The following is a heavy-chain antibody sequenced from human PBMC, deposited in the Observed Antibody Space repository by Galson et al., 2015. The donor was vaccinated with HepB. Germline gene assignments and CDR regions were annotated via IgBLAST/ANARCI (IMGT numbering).Heavy chain of an antibody. CDR2: IKEDGSEI. V-gene: IGHV3-7*03. CDR3: ARVEGYKSTIDY. J-gene: IGHJ4*02. D-gene: IGHD5-24*01. Sequence: SLRLSCAASGFTFGYSWMSWVRQAPGKGLEWVANIKEDGSEIYYVDSVKGRFTISRDNAKTSLYLQMNSLRAEDTAVYYSARVEGYKSTIDYWGQGTLVTVSS. CDR1: GFTFGYSW.